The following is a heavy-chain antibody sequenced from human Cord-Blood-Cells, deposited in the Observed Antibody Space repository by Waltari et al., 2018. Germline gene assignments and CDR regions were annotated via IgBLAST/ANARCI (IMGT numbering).Heavy chain of an antibody. J-gene: IGHJ4*02. CDR1: GFTFRSSG. V-gene: IGHV3-30*02. Sequence: QVQLVASGGGVVQPGGSLRLPCAASGFTFRSSGLPWVRQAPGQGLEWVAFIRYDGSNKYYADSVKGRFTISRDNSKNTLYLQMNSLRAEDTAVYYCAKAMGGGFDYWGQGTLVTVSS. D-gene: IGHD2-8*01. CDR3: AKAMGGGFDY. CDR2: IRYDGSNK.